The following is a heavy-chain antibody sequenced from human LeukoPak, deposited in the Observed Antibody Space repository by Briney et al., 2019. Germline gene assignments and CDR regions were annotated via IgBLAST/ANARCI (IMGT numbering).Heavy chain of an antibody. D-gene: IGHD6-19*01. V-gene: IGHV4-4*02. Sequence: SETLSLTCAVSGGSISSSNWWSWVRQPPGKGLEWIGRIYTSGSTNYNPSLKSRVTISVDTSKNQFSLKLSSVTAADTAVYYCAREGGSGWYWFDPWGQGTLVTVSS. CDR1: GGSISSSNW. CDR2: IYTSGST. CDR3: AREGGSGWYWFDP. J-gene: IGHJ5*02.